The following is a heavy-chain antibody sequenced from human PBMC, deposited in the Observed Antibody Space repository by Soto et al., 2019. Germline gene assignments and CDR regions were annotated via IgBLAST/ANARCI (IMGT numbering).Heavy chain of an antibody. CDR2: IKTKTEGGAT. CDR3: AKVVHGEAARPLYYYYMDV. CDR1: DFTISNAW. Sequence: GGSLRLSCAASDFTISNAWMNWVRQAPGKGLEWVGRIKTKTEGGATDYADSVKGRFTISRDNPKNTLYLQMNSLRAEDTAVYYCAKVVHGEAARPLYYYYMDVWGKGTTVTVSS. V-gene: IGHV3-15*07. D-gene: IGHD6-6*01. J-gene: IGHJ6*03.